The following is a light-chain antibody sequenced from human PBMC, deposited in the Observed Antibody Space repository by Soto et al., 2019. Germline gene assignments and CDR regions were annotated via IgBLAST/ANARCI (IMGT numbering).Light chain of an antibody. CDR2: DVS. CDR3: SSYTSSSTQV. CDR1: SSDVGGYNY. Sequence: SALPQAASGSGSPGQSITISCTGTSSDVGGYNYVSWYQQHPGKAPKLMIYDVSNRPSGVSNRFSGSKSGNTASLTISGLQAEDEADYYCSSYTSSSTQVFGTGTKVTVL. J-gene: IGLJ1*01. V-gene: IGLV2-14*01.